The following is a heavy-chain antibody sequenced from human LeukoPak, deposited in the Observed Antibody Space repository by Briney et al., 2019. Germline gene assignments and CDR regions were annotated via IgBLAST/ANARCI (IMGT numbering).Heavy chain of an antibody. Sequence: PGGSLRLSCAASGLTFSTYAMHWVRQAPPKGLEWVAVISYDGSNKYYADSVKGRFTISRDNAKNTLYLQLNSLRAEDTAMYYCATSTGAYLDHWGQGTQVTVSS. J-gene: IGHJ4*02. CDR3: ATSTGAYLDH. D-gene: IGHD2-8*02. V-gene: IGHV3-30-3*01. CDR2: ISYDGSNK. CDR1: GLTFSTYA.